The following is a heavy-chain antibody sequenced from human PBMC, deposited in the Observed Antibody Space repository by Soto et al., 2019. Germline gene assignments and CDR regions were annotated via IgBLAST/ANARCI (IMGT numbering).Heavy chain of an antibody. CDR1: GFTVSSTY. Sequence: PGGSLRLSCAASGFTVSSTYMSWVRQAPGKGLEWVSVIYSGGSTYYADSVKGRFTISRDNSKNTLYLQMNSLRAEDTAVYYCARVERGSYPDYWGLGTLVTVSS. CDR2: IYSGGST. J-gene: IGHJ4*02. D-gene: IGHD1-26*01. CDR3: ARVERGSYPDY. V-gene: IGHV3-53*01.